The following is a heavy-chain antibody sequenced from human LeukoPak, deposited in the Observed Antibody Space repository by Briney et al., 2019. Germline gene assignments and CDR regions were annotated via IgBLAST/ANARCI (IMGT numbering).Heavy chain of an antibody. CDR2: INPNSGGT. D-gene: IGHD5-18*01. CDR1: GYTFTGYY. Sequence: ASVKVSYKTSGYTFTGYYMHWVRQAPGQGLEWMGWINPNSGGTNYAQKFQGRVTMTRDTSISTAYMELSRLRSDDTAVYYCARALINVDTAMATEDYFDYWAQGTLVTVSS. J-gene: IGHJ4*02. V-gene: IGHV1-2*02. CDR3: ARALINVDTAMATEDYFDY.